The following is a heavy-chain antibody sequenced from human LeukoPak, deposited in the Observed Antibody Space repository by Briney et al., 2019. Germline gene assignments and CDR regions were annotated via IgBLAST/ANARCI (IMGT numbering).Heavy chain of an antibody. D-gene: IGHD5-12*01. Sequence: PGGSLRLSCAASGLTFTNYAMTWVRQAPGKGLECVSVISGSGTKTYYADSAKGRFTISRDNSKNTVYLQMNSLRVDDTAVYYCSKGHSDYGTGFDLWGRGTLVTVSS. CDR2: ISGSGTKT. V-gene: IGHV3-23*01. CDR3: SKGHSDYGTGFDL. CDR1: GLTFTNYA. J-gene: IGHJ4*02.